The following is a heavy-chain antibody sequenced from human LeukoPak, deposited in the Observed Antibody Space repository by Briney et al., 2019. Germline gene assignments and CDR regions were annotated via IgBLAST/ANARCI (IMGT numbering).Heavy chain of an antibody. CDR1: GYTFTTYD. Sequence: ASVKVSCKASGYTFTTYDINWVRQATGQGLEWMGWMNPNSGSTGYAQKFQGRVTITRNTSINTAYMELSSLRSEDTAVYYCARAGSSSLFYYYTDVWGKGTTVTVSS. D-gene: IGHD2-15*01. CDR3: ARAGSSSLFYYYTDV. V-gene: IGHV1-8*03. CDR2: MNPNSGST. J-gene: IGHJ6*03.